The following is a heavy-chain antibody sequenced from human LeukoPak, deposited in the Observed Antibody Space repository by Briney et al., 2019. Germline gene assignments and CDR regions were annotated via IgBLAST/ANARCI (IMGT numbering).Heavy chain of an antibody. CDR1: GFTFSSYA. CDR3: AKPPLDCGGDYYDVFDY. D-gene: IGHD2-21*02. J-gene: IGHJ4*02. CDR2: ISGSGGST. Sequence: PGGSLRLSCAASGFTFSSYAMSWVRQAPGKGLEWVSAISGSGGSTYYADSVKGRFTISRDNSKNTLYLQMNSLRAEDTAVYYCAKPPLDCGGDYYDVFDYWGQGTLVTVSS. V-gene: IGHV3-23*01.